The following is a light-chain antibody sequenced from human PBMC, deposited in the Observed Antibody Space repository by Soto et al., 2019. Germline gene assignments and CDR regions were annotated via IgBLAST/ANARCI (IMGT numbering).Light chain of an antibody. CDR1: QSVSSSSY. J-gene: IGKJ2*01. CDR3: HQYGSSPSYT. CDR2: DAS. V-gene: IGKV3-20*01. Sequence: EIVLTQSPGTLSLSPGERATLSCRASQSVSSSSYLAWYQQKPGQAPRLLIYDASSRATGIPDRFSGSGSGTDFTLTISSLEPEDFAVYYCHQYGSSPSYTFGQGTKLEIK.